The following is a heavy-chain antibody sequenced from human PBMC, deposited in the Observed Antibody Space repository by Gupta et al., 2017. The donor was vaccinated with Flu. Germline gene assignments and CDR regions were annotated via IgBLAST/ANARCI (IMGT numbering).Heavy chain of an antibody. J-gene: IGHJ4*02. CDR2: INAVDGDT. D-gene: IGHD2-8*01. CDR3: ARGASYCSKGVCSWGYYFQY. CDR1: ESTVIQYA. V-gene: IGHV1-3*01. Sequence: VHLVQSGAEVKKRGASVQVSCTGSESTVIQYAMYWVRQAPGQSLEWIGRINAVDGDTKYSQKFQGRITITRDTSANTDYMELSSLTFEDTAVYYCARGASYCSKGVCSWGYYFQYWGQGTLVTVSS.